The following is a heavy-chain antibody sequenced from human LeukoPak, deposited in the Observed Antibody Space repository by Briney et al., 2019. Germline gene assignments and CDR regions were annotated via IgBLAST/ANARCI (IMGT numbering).Heavy chain of an antibody. CDR3: ARQRFQGWFDP. Sequence: SETLSLTCAVYGGSFSGSYWSWIRQPPGKGREWIGEINHSGSTNYNPSLKSRVTISVDTSKNQFSLKLSSVTAADTAVYYCARQRFQGWFDPWGQGTLVTVSS. J-gene: IGHJ5*02. CDR1: GGSFSGSY. CDR2: INHSGST. D-gene: IGHD3-16*01. V-gene: IGHV4-34*01.